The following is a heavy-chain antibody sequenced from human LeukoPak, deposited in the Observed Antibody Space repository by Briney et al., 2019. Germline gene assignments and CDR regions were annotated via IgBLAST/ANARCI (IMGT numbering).Heavy chain of an antibody. D-gene: IGHD2-2*01. CDR2: IIGSGGST. Sequence: GGSLRLSCAASGVSFSSYAMSWVRQAPGKGLGWVSAIIGSGGSTYYADSVKGRFTISRDNSQNTMYMQMNSLRAEDTAVYYCAKESFYCSSTSCSPFDSWGPGTLVTVSS. J-gene: IGHJ4*02. CDR3: AKESFYCSSTSCSPFDS. V-gene: IGHV3-23*01. CDR1: GVSFSSYA.